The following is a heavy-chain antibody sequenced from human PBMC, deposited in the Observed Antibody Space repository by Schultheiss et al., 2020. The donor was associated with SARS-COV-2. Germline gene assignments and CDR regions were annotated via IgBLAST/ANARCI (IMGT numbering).Heavy chain of an antibody. CDR2: ISYDGSNK. J-gene: IGHJ3*02. Sequence: GGSLRLSCAASGFTFSSYAMHWVRQAPGKGLEWVAVISYDGSNKYYADSVKGRFTISRDNSKNTLYLQMNSLRAEDTALYYCAKDTSSGMVQGVLTPDAFDIWGQGTMVTVSS. D-gene: IGHD3-10*01. V-gene: IGHV3-30-3*01. CDR1: GFTFSSYA. CDR3: AKDTSSGMVQGVLTPDAFDI.